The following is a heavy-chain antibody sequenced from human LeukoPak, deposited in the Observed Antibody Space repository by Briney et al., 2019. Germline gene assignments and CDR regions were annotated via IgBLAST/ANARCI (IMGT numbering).Heavy chain of an antibody. D-gene: IGHD2-8*01. V-gene: IGHV4-39*07. CDR2: IYYSGST. CDR3: AREAATTYCTNGVCAYFDY. J-gene: IGHJ4*02. CDR1: GGSISSSSYY. Sequence: SETLSLTCTVSGGSISSSSYYWGWIRQPPGKGLEWIGSIYYSGSTYYNPSLKSRVTISVDTSKNQFSLKLSSVTAADTAVYYCAREAATTYCTNGVCAYFDYWGQGTPVTVSS.